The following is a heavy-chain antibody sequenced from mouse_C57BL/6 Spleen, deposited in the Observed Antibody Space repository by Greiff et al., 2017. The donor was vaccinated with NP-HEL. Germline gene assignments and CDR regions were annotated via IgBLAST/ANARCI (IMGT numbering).Heavy chain of an antibody. CDR1: GFNIKDYY. CDR3: TTPHNYYGSSYRFAY. D-gene: IGHD1-1*01. CDR2: IDPEDGDT. V-gene: IGHV14-1*01. Sequence: EVQLQQSGAELVRPGASVKLSCTASGFNIKDYYMHWVKQRPEQGLEWIGRIDPEDGDTEYAPKFQGKATMTADTSSNTAYLQLSSLTSEDTAVYYCTTPHNYYGSSYRFAYWGQGTLVTVSA. J-gene: IGHJ3*01.